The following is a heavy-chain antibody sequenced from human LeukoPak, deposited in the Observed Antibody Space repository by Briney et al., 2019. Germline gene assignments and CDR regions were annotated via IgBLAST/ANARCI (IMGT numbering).Heavy chain of an antibody. Sequence: ASVKVSCKASGGTFSSYAISWVRQAPGQGLEWMGGIIPFFGTANYAQKFQGRVTITADESTSTAYMELSSLRSEDTAVYYCAMDSYGYPYYYYYMDVWGKGTTVTVSS. V-gene: IGHV1-69*13. CDR3: AMDSYGYPYYYYYMDV. CDR1: GGTFSSYA. D-gene: IGHD5-18*01. CDR2: IIPFFGTA. J-gene: IGHJ6*03.